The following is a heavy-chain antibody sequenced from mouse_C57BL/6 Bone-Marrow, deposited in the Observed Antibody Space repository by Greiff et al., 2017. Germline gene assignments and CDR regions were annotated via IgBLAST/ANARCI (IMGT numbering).Heavy chain of an antibody. D-gene: IGHD2-2*01. CDR2: ISSGSSTI. Sequence: EVKLEESGGGLVKPGGSLKLSCAASGFTFSDYGMHWVRQAPEKGLEWVAYISSGSSTIYYADTVKGRFTISRDNAKNTLFLQMTSLRSEDTAMYYCARGLIRGNWYFDVWGTGTTVTVSS. J-gene: IGHJ1*03. V-gene: IGHV5-17*01. CDR3: ARGLIRGNWYFDV. CDR1: GFTFSDYG.